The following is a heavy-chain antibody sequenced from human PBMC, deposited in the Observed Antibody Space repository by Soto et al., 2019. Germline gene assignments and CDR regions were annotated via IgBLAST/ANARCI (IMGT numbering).Heavy chain of an antibody. J-gene: IGHJ6*04. Sequence: PGGSLRLSCAASGFTFSSYGMHWVRQAPGKGLEWVAVISYDGSNKYYADSVKGRFTISRDNSKNTLYLQMNSLRAEDTAVYYCARDTDYYGMDVWGKGTTVTVSS. CDR3: ARDTDYYGMDV. CDR2: ISYDGSNK. CDR1: GFTFSSYG. D-gene: IGHD4-17*01. V-gene: IGHV3-30*03.